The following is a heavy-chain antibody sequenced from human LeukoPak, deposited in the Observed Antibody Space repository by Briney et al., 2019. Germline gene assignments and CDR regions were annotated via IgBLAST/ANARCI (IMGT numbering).Heavy chain of an antibody. J-gene: IGHJ3*02. D-gene: IGHD3-22*01. CDR2: VSTGSNYI. V-gene: IGHV3-21*01. CDR1: GFTFSSYS. Sequence: GGSLRLSCTASGFTFSSYSLNWVRQAPGKGLEWVSSVSTGSNYIYYADSVKGRFTISRDNDKNSLYLQMNSLRVEDTAVYYCAKGDTAYYYDSSPAFDIWGQGTMVTVSS. CDR3: AKGDTAYYYDSSPAFDI.